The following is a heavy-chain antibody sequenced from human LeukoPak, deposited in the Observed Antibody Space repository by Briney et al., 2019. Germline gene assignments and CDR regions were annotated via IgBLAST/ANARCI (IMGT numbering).Heavy chain of an antibody. V-gene: IGHV3-33*01. Sequence: GRSLRLSCAASGFTFSSYGMHWVRQAPGKGLEWVAVIWYDGSNKYYADSVKGRFTISRDNSKNTLYLQMTSLRAEDTAVYYCASGPWGSSWSYWGQGTLVTVSS. CDR2: IWYDGSNK. CDR1: GFTFSSYG. J-gene: IGHJ4*02. CDR3: ASGPWGSSWSY. D-gene: IGHD6-13*01.